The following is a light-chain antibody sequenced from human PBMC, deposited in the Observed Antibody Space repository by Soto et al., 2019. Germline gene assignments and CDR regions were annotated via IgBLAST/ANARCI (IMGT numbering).Light chain of an antibody. CDR2: DAY. J-gene: IGKJ4*01. V-gene: IGKV1-5*01. CDR3: QQYNHYSGLT. Sequence: DIQMTQSPSNMSASIGDRVTITCRASQSITRWLAWYQQKPGKAPKLLIYDAYSLESGVPSRFSGSGSGAEFTLTISSLQPDDFATYYCQQYNHYSGLTFGGGTKVDIK. CDR1: QSITRW.